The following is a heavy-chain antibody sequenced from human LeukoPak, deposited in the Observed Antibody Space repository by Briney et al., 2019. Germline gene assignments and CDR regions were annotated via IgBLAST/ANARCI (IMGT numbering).Heavy chain of an antibody. CDR3: GRSHASYSSSWAFSYYFDN. J-gene: IGHJ4*02. CDR1: GFTFTTYF. V-gene: IGHV3-74*01. CDR2: INNDGTTT. Sequence: GGSLRPSCAASGFTFTTYFMHWVRQAPGEGLVWVSRINNDGTTTRYADSVKGRFTISRDNAKNTLYLQMNNLRAEDTAVYYCGRSHASYSSSWAFSYYFDNWGQGTLVTVSS. D-gene: IGHD6-13*01.